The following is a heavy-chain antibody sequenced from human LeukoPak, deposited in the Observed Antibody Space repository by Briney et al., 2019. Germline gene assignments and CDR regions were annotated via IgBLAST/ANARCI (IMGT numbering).Heavy chain of an antibody. Sequence: GSLRLSCAASGFTFSSYSMNWVRQAPGKGLEWVSSISSSSSYIYYADSVKGRFTISRDNAKNSLYLQMNSLRAEDTAVYYCARVVGSSNSRGWYIYYFYYWGQGNLVTVFS. CDR1: GFTFSSYS. D-gene: IGHD6-19*01. CDR2: ISSSSSYI. J-gene: IGHJ4*02. V-gene: IGHV3-21*01. CDR3: ARVVGSSNSRGWYIYYFYY.